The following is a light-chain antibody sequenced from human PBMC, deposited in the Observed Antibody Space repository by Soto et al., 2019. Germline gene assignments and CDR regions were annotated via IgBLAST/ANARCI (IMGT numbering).Light chain of an antibody. J-gene: IGKJ4*01. V-gene: IGKV3-11*01. Sequence: EIVLTQSPATLSLSPGETATLSCRASQRVRSSLAWYQQKPGQTPRLLIYDASNRATGIPARFSGSGSGTDFTLTVSSLEPEEFAVYYCQQRSSLPLTFGGGTKVEIK. CDR2: DAS. CDR3: QQRSSLPLT. CDR1: QRVRSS.